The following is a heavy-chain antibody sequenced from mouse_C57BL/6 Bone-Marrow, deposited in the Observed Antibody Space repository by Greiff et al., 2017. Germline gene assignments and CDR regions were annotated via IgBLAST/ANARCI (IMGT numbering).Heavy chain of an antibody. D-gene: IGHD2-3*01. J-gene: IGHJ2*01. V-gene: IGHV3-6*01. CDR2: ISYDGSN. Sequence: EVQLQESGPGLVKPSQSLSLTCSVTGYSITSGYYWNWIRQFPGNKLEWMGYISYDGSNNYNPSLKNRISITRDTSKNQVFLKLNSVTTEDTATYYCAREGGWLLLDYWGQGTTLTVSS. CDR1: GYSITSGYY. CDR3: AREGGWLLLDY.